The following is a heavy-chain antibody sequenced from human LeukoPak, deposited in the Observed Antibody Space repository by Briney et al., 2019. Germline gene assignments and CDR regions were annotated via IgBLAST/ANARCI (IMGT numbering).Heavy chain of an antibody. D-gene: IGHD1-1*01. CDR3: ARESSISATGTLPWFDP. Sequence: ASVKVSCKASGYIFTAYYIHWMRQAPGQGLEWMGRINPNSGGTNYAQKFQGRVTMTRDTSISTAYMELSRLRSDDTAVYYCARESSISATGTLPWFDPWGLGTLVTVSS. V-gene: IGHV1-2*06. CDR1: GYIFTAYY. J-gene: IGHJ5*02. CDR2: INPNSGGT.